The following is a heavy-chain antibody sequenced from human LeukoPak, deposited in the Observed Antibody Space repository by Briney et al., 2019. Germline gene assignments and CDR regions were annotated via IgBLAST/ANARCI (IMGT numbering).Heavy chain of an antibody. Sequence: SETLSLTCTVSGGSISSSSYYWGWIRQPPGKGLEWIGIMYYSGSTYYNLSLKSRVTISVDTSKNQFSLKLSSVTAADTAVYYCARFVYDSSGWSYYFDYWGQGTLVTVSS. D-gene: IGHD6-19*01. V-gene: IGHV4-39*01. J-gene: IGHJ4*02. CDR3: ARFVYDSSGWSYYFDY. CDR2: MYYSGST. CDR1: GGSISSSSYY.